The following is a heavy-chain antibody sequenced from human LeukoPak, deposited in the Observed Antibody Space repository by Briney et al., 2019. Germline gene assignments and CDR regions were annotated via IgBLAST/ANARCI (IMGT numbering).Heavy chain of an antibody. CDR3: ASTTYYYDSSGYYYFDY. V-gene: IGHV3-23*01. Sequence: PGGSLRLSCAASGFTVSSNYMSWVRQAPGKGLEWVSAISGSGGSAYYADSVKGRFTISRDNSKNTLYLQMNSLRAEDTAVYYCASTTYYYDSSGYYYFDYWGQGTLVTVSS. CDR1: GFTVSSNY. D-gene: IGHD3-22*01. J-gene: IGHJ4*02. CDR2: ISGSGGSA.